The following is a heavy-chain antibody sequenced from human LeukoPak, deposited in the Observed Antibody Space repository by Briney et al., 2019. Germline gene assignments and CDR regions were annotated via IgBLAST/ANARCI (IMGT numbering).Heavy chain of an antibody. CDR2: IYTGDSDI. V-gene: IGHV5-51*01. CDR3: ARHEYGDYSFDY. D-gene: IGHD4-17*01. Sequence: KRGESLKISCKVSGYSLTSYWIGWVRQMPGKGLEWMGIIYTGDSDIRYSPSFQGQVTISADKSISTAYLQWSSLKASDTAMYYCARHEYGDYSFDYWGQGTLVTVSS. J-gene: IGHJ4*02. CDR1: GYSLTSYW.